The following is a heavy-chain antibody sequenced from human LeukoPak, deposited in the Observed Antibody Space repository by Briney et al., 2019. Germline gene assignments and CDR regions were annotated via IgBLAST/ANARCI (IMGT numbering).Heavy chain of an antibody. D-gene: IGHD3-10*01. Sequence: SETLSLTCAVYGGSFSGYYWSWIRQPPGKGLEWIGEINHSGSTNYNPSLKSRVTISVDTSKNQFSLKLSSVTAADTAVYYCARDSSAGNSIWGQGTLVTVSS. CDR2: INHSGST. CDR3: ARDSSAGNSI. V-gene: IGHV4-34*01. J-gene: IGHJ4*02. CDR1: GGSFSGYY.